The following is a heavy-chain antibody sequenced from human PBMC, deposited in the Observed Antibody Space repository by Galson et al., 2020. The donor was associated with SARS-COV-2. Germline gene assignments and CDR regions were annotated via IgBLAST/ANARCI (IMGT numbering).Heavy chain of an antibody. CDR1: AGSISSHY. V-gene: IGHV4-59*11. CDR2: IYYSGST. Sequence: SETLSLTCPVSAGSISSHYWSWTRQPQGKGLEWIGYIYYSGSTNYNPSLKSRVTISVDTSKNQLSLKLSSETAADTAVYYCARGFDYWGQGTLVTVSS. CDR3: ARGFDY. J-gene: IGHJ4*02.